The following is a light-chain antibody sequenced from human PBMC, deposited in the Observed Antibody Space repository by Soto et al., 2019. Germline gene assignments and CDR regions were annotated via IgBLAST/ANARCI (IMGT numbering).Light chain of an antibody. J-gene: IGKJ1*01. Sequence: IVLTQSPGTLSLSPGDRATLSCRARQSVSSSYLAWYQQKPGQAPRLLIYGASSRATGIPDRFSGSGSGTDFTLTISRLEPDDSAVYYCQQYGSSPTWTFGQGTKVDIK. CDR2: GAS. V-gene: IGKV3-20*01. CDR1: QSVSSSY. CDR3: QQYGSSPTWT.